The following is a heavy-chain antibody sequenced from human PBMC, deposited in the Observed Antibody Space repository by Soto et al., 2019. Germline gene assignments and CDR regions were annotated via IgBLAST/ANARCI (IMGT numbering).Heavy chain of an antibody. CDR3: ARGNFWSGYYPNYYYYYGMDV. J-gene: IGHJ6*02. Sequence: PGGSLRLSCAASGFTFSSYGMHWVRQAPGKGLEWVAVIWYDGSNKYYADSVKGRFTISRDNSKNTLYLQMNSLRAEDTAVYYCARGNFWSGYYPNYYYYYGMDVWGQGTTVTVS. CDR1: GFTFSSYG. CDR2: IWYDGSNK. D-gene: IGHD3-3*01. V-gene: IGHV3-33*01.